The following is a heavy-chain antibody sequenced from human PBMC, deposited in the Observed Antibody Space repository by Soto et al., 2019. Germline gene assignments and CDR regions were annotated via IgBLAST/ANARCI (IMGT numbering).Heavy chain of an antibody. J-gene: IGHJ4*02. CDR3: ARDEYYYDSSGYLFDY. CDR2: ISSSSSYI. D-gene: IGHD3-22*01. V-gene: IGHV3-21*01. CDR1: GFTFSSYS. Sequence: EVQLVESGGGLVKPGGSLRLSCAASGFTFSSYSMNWVRQAPGKGLEWVSSISSSSSYIYYADSVKGRFTISRDNAKNSLYLQMNSLRAEDTAAYYCARDEYYYDSSGYLFDYWGQGTLVTVSS.